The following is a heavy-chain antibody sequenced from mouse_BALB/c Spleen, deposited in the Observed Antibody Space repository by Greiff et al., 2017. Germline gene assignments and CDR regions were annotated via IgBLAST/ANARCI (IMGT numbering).Heavy chain of an antibody. D-gene: IGHD1-1*01. CDR3: ARQTTGVATSRYFDV. J-gene: IGHJ1*01. Sequence: QVQLQQPGAELVRPGASVKLSCKASGYSFTSYWMNWVKQRPGQGLEWIGMIHPSDSDTRLNQKFKDKATLTVDKSSSTAYMQLSSPTSEDSAVYYGARQTTGVATSRYFDVWGAGTTVTVSA. CDR1: GYSFTSYW. CDR2: IHPSDSDT. V-gene: IGHV1-74*01.